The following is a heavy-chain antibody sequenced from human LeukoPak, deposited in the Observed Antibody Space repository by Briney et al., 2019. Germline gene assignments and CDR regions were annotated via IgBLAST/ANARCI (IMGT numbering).Heavy chain of an antibody. CDR3: AKEGGDDSGDFYYGPSAFDI. V-gene: IGHV3-74*01. J-gene: IGHJ3*02. CDR2: INGDGTTT. Sequence: GGSLRLSCAASGFTFSSYWMHWVRQAPGKGLVWVSRINGDGTTTTYADSVKGRFTISRDNAKNTLYLQMNSLRAEDTAVYYCAKEGGDDSGDFYYGPSAFDIWGQGTMVTVSS. CDR1: GFTFSSYW. D-gene: IGHD3-22*01.